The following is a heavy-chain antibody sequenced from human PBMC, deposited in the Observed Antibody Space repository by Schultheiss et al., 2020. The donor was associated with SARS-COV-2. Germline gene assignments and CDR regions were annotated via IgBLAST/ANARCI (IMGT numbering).Heavy chain of an antibody. D-gene: IGHD3-3*01. CDR3: ARALYDFRPDYYYGMDV. Sequence: GGSLRLSCAASGFTFSSYWMSWVRQAPGKGLEWVANIKQDGSEKYYVDSVKGRFTISRDNSKNTLYLQMNSLRAEDTAVYYCARALYDFRPDYYYGMDVWGQGTTVTVSS. V-gene: IGHV3-7*01. J-gene: IGHJ6*02. CDR2: IKQDGSEK. CDR1: GFTFSSYW.